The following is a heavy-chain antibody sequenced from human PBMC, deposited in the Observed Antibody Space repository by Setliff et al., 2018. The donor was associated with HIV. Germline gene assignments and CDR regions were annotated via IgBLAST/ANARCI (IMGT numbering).Heavy chain of an antibody. CDR2: INIDSGHT. D-gene: IGHD3-10*01. V-gene: IGHV1-18*01. CDR1: GYSFTAYG. J-gene: IGHJ3*02. Sequence: ASVKVSCKASGYSFTAYGISWVRQAPGQGFEWMGWINIDSGHTNFAQKFQDRVTVTTDTSTNTTYMELRSLRSDETAVYYCARDRAGDAFDIWGQGTMVTVSS. CDR3: ARDRAGDAFDI.